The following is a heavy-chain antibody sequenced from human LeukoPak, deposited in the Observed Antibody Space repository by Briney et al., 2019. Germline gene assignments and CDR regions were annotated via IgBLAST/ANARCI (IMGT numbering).Heavy chain of an antibody. J-gene: IGHJ3*02. CDR1: GASISSGGYY. Sequence: SETLSLTCTVSGASISSGGYYWSWIRQPPGKGLEWIGYIYHSGSTYYSPSLESRVTISVDRSKNQFSLKLSSVTAADTAVYYCARERYGSGGAFDIWGQGTMVTVSS. CDR2: IYHSGST. D-gene: IGHD3-10*01. CDR3: ARERYGSGGAFDI. V-gene: IGHV4-30-2*01.